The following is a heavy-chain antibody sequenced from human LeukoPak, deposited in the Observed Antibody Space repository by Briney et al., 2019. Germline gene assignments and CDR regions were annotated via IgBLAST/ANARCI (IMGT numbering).Heavy chain of an antibody. CDR2: INPSGGST. V-gene: IGHV1-46*01. D-gene: IGHD3-22*01. CDR1: GYTFTSYY. Sequence: ASVKVSCKASGYTFTSYYMHWVRQAPGRGLEWMGIINPSGGSTSYAQKFQGRVTMTRDTSTSTVYMELSSLRSEDTAVYYCARVIGDSSGYYYVSDYWGQGTLVTVSS. CDR3: ARVIGDSSGYYYVSDY. J-gene: IGHJ4*02.